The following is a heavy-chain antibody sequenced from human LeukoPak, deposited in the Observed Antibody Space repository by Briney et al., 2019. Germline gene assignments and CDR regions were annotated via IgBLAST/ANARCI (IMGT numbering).Heavy chain of an antibody. CDR2: INHSGST. D-gene: IGHD3-22*01. CDR1: GGSFSGYY. V-gene: IGHV4-34*01. Sequence: SETLSLTCAVYGGSFSGYYWTWIRQPPGKGLEWIGEINHSGSTNYNPSLKSRVTISADTSKNQFSLKVSSVTAADTAVYYCASDGYYYDGSGYYQPLGYWGQGTLVTVSS. J-gene: IGHJ4*02. CDR3: ASDGYYYDGSGYYQPLGY.